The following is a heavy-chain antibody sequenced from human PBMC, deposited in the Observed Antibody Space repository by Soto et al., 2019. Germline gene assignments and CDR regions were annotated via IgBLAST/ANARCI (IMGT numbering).Heavy chain of an antibody. J-gene: IGHJ4*02. CDR2: ISGSGDTT. D-gene: IGHD3-16*01. CDR3: ARALSLGGDY. V-gene: IGHV3-23*01. CDR1: GFLFSDYA. Sequence: LSLTCAASGFLFSDYAMSWVRQAPGKGLEWVSGISGSGDTTNYAASVRGRFTISRDNSKGTLYLQMNTLRAEDTAVYYCARALSLGGDYWGRGTLVTVSS.